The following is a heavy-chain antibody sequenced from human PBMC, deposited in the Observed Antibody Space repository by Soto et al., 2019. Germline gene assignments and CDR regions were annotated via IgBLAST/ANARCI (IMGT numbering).Heavy chain of an antibody. CDR2: IKQDGSVK. J-gene: IGHJ4*02. V-gene: IGHV3-7*04. D-gene: IGHD3-22*01. Sequence: EVQLVESGGGLVQPGGSLRLSCEASGFTFSNYWMSWVRQAPGKGLEWVAKIKQDGSVKYYVDSVKGRFTISRDNAQNSLYLQINSLRAEDTAVYYCARAHYDTSGCVDYWGQGTLVTVPS. CDR1: GFTFSNYW. CDR3: ARAHYDTSGCVDY.